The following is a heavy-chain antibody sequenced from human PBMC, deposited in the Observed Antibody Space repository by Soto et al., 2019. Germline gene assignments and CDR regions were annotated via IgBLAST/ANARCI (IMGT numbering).Heavy chain of an antibody. V-gene: IGHV1-69*01. J-gene: IGHJ6*02. Sequence: QVLLVQSSAEVKKPGSSVKVSCKASGGTFTSTAFSWARQAPGQGLEWMGGIIPVLGTPNYAQKFQARLTVTADASTTTVHMELSSLRSDDTAVYYCASSAGLDHLLNYYGLNVWGQGTTVTVSS. D-gene: IGHD6-13*01. CDR3: ASSAGLDHLLNYYGLNV. CDR2: IIPVLGTP. CDR1: GGTFTSTA.